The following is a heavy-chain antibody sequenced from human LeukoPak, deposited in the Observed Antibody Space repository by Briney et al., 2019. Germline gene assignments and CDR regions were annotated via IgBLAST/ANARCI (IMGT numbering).Heavy chain of an antibody. CDR3: AREQTTVTMNWFDP. CDR1: GGSISSYY. J-gene: IGHJ5*02. D-gene: IGHD4-17*01. V-gene: IGHV4-59*01. CDR2: IYYSGST. Sequence: SETLSLTCTVSGGSISSYYWSWIRQPPGKGLEWIGYIYYSGSTNYNPSLKSRVTISVDTSKNQFSLELSSVTAADTAVYYCAREQTTVTMNWFDPWGQGTLVTVSS.